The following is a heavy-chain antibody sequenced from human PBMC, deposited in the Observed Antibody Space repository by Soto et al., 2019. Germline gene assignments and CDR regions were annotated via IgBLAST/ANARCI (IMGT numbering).Heavy chain of an antibody. V-gene: IGHV5-51*01. CDR1: GYSFTSYW. D-gene: IGHD6-13*01. CDR2: IYPGDSDT. CDR3: ARGFPTGIAAAGTHWFVS. J-gene: IGHJ5*01. Sequence: GESQKISCKGSGYSFTSYWIGWVRQMPGKGLECMGFIYPGDSDTRYSPSFQGQVTISADKSISTAYLQWSSLKASDTAIYYCARGFPTGIAAAGTHWFVSWGQGTLVTVSS.